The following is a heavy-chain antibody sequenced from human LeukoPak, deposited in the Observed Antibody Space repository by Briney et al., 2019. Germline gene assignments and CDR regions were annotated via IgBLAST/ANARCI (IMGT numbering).Heavy chain of an antibody. D-gene: IGHD6-13*01. V-gene: IGHV1-18*01. CDR3: ARDLQQLQLRWFDP. CDR2: ISACNGNT. Sequence: ASVKVSCKASGYTFTSYGISWVRQAPGQGLEWMGWISACNGNTNYAQKLQGRVTMTTDTSTSTAYMELRSLRSDDTAVYYCARDLQQLQLRWFDPWGQGTLVTVSS. CDR1: GYTFTSYG. J-gene: IGHJ5*02.